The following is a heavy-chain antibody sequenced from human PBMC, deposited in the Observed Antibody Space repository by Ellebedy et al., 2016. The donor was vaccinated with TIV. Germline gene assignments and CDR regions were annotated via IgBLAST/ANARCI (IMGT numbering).Heavy chain of an antibody. CDR2: IRDDSEK. CDR3: ARRASYGDYAVQVNPWFDP. CDR1: GFSFRSYW. Sequence: PGGSLRLSCAASGFSFRSYWMSWVRQAPGKGLEWVANIRDDSEKYYVDSVKGRFTISRDNSENSLYLQMHNLRADDTAVYFCARRASYGDYAVQVNPWFDPWGQGTLVTVSS. J-gene: IGHJ5*02. V-gene: IGHV3-7*01. D-gene: IGHD4-17*01.